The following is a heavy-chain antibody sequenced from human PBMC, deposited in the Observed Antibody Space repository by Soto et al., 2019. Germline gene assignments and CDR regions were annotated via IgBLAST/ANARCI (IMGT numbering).Heavy chain of an antibody. Sequence: GGSLRLSCAASGFTFSAYWMSWVRQALGKGLEWVANIKQAGSEKYYVDSVNGRFIISRDDAKNSLFLQVNSLRVEDTAVYYCAREKRSNGYVDYWGQGTLVTVSS. V-gene: IGHV3-7*01. CDR2: IKQAGSEK. D-gene: IGHD6-25*01. CDR3: AREKRSNGYVDY. CDR1: GFTFSAYW. J-gene: IGHJ4*02.